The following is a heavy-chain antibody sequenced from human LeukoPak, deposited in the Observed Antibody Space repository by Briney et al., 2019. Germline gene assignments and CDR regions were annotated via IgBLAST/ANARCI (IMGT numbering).Heavy chain of an antibody. V-gene: IGHV4-59*01. CDR2: IYYRGST. J-gene: IGHJ4*02. D-gene: IGHD4-17*01. CDR1: GGSINYYY. CDR3: ARGGDYGDLRYFDY. Sequence: PSETLSLTCTVSGGSINYYYWSWIRQPPGKGLEWIGYIYYRGSTNYNPSLKSRVTFSVDTSKNQFSLKLNSVTAADTAVYYCARGGDYGDLRYFDYWGQGTLVTVSS.